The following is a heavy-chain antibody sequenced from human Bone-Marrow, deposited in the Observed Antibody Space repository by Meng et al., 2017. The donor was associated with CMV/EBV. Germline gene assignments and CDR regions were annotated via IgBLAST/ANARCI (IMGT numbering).Heavy chain of an antibody. Sequence: GESLKISCAASGFTFSSYDMHWVRQATGKGLEWVSAIGTAGDTYYPGSVKGRFTISRDNAKNSLYLQMNSLRAEDTAAYYCARDRWSGYYRGYYYYGMDVWGQGTTVTVSS. V-gene: IGHV3-13*01. CDR2: IGTAGDT. CDR3: ARDRWSGYYRGYYYYGMDV. CDR1: GFTFSSYD. J-gene: IGHJ6*02. D-gene: IGHD3-3*01.